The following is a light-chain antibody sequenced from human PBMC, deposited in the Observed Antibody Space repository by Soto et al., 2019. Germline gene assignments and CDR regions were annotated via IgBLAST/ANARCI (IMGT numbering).Light chain of an antibody. CDR3: AAWDDSLKGVV. V-gene: IGLV1-44*01. CDR2: AND. CDR1: SSNIGSKT. Sequence: QSVLTQPPSASGTPGQRVSISCSGSSSNIGSKTVSWYQHVPGTAPKLLIHANDQRPSGVPDRFSGSKSDTSASLAISGLQSEDEADYYCAAWDDSLKGVVVGGGTKLTVL. J-gene: IGLJ2*01.